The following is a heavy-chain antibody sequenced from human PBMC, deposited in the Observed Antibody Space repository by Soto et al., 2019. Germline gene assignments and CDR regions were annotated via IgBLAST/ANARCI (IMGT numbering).Heavy chain of an antibody. Sequence: QVQLVESGGGVVQPGRSLRLSCAASGFTFSSYAMHWVRQAPGEGLEWVAVISYDGSNNYYADSVKGRFTISRDNSKNTLYLQMNSLRAEDTAVYYCARDRIAVAGTLVGYFDYWGQGTMVPVSS. CDR3: ARDRIAVAGTLVGYFDY. J-gene: IGHJ4*02. CDR2: ISYDGSNN. D-gene: IGHD6-19*01. V-gene: IGHV3-30-3*01. CDR1: GFTFSSYA.